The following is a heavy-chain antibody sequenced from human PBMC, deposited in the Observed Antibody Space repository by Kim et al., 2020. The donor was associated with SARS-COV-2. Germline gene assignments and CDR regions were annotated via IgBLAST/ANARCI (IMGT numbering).Heavy chain of an antibody. CDR1: GDSISTSNC. CDR3: SRPRTDTGHYFRLYY. Sequence: SETLSLTCAVSGDSISTSNCWRWVRQPPGKGRVWCGEIYNSGTTNYNPSLKSRVSISVDNSKNQFFLRLNSVTAADTAVYYYSRPRTDTGHYFRLYYWG. J-gene: IGHJ4*01. D-gene: IGHD1-26*01. V-gene: IGHV4-4*02. CDR2: IYNSGTT.